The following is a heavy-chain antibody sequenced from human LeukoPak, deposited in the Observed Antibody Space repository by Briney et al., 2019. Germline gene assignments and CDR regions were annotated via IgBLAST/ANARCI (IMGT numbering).Heavy chain of an antibody. CDR3: TRDLMDYDVSTGLHHYYMDV. CDR2: ISGDGRNI. CDR1: GFTFSSYW. D-gene: IGHD3-9*01. V-gene: IGHV3-74*01. Sequence: PGGFLRLSCVASGFTFSSYWMHWVRQGPRKGLVWVSRISGDGRNINYADSARGRFTISRDNAKNTLYLQMNTLRVEDTAVYYCTRDLMDYDVSTGLHHYYMDVWGQGTTVTVSS. J-gene: IGHJ6*02.